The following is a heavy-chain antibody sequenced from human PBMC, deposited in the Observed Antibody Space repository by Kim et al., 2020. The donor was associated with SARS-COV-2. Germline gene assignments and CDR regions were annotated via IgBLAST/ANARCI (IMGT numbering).Heavy chain of an antibody. D-gene: IGHD4-17*01. Sequence: GGSLRLSCAASGFTFSSYGMHWVRQAPGKGLELVAVIWYDGSNKYYADSVKGRFTISRDNSKNTLYLQMNSLRAEDTAVYYCARYGEDYYYGMDGWGQGTTVTVSS. CDR2: IWYDGSNK. J-gene: IGHJ6*02. V-gene: IGHV3-33*01. CDR1: GFTFSSYG. CDR3: ARYGEDYYYGMDG.